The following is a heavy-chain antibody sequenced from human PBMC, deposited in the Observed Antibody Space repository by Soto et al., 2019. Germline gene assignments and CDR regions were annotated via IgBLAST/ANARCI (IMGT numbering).Heavy chain of an antibody. CDR3: ARIGGYHGPLDY. D-gene: IGHD3-16*02. CDR1: GLCVSISL. Sequence: PXGTLSLKSSVSGLCVSISLLSWILQPPGMGLEWIGYTYHRGSTNYSPSLKSRVAISLDTSENQFSLKVNSVTAADTAVYYCARIGGYHGPLDYWGQGNPVTVSS. CDR2: TYHRGST. V-gene: IGHV4-59*02. J-gene: IGHJ4*02.